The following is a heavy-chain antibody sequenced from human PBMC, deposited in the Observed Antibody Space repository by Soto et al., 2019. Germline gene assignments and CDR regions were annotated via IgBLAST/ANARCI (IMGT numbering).Heavy chain of an antibody. CDR3: VTPGRYSSSWYYFDY. Sequence: QVQLQESGPGLVKPSQTLSLTCTVSGGSISSGGYYWSWIRQHPGKGLEWIGYIYYSGSTYYNPSLKSRVTISVDTSKNQFSLKLSSVTAADTAVYYCVTPGRYSSSWYYFDYWGQGTLVTVSS. V-gene: IGHV4-31*03. CDR1: GGSISSGGYY. D-gene: IGHD6-13*01. CDR2: IYYSGST. J-gene: IGHJ4*02.